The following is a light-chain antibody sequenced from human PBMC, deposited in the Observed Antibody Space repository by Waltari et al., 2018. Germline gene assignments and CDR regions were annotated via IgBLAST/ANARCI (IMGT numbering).Light chain of an antibody. V-gene: IGLV1-47*01. CDR1: SSNIGRSS. J-gene: IGLJ1*01. CDR3: AAWDDSLSGRF. CDR2: RNN. Sequence: QSVLTQPPSASGTPGQRVSMSCSGSSSNIGRSSVSWYQQVPGTAPKLLIHRNNQRPSGVPDRFSGSKSGTSASLAISGLRSEDEADYYCAAWDDSLSGRFFGSGTKVTVL.